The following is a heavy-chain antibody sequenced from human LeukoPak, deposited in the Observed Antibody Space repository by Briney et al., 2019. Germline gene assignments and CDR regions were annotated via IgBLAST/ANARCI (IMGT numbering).Heavy chain of an antibody. Sequence: GGSLRLSCAASGFGLSRYCMHCVRHAPGTGLKWVSRFYRDSSTTDYAYSVKARFSISRNNSKNTLYLDMNSLRAGDTAVYYWARERNDSDGPGPLDYWGQGTLVTVSS. CDR1: GFGLSRYC. D-gene: IGHD1-1*01. V-gene: IGHV3-74*01. J-gene: IGHJ4*02. CDR3: ARERNDSDGPGPLDY. CDR2: FYRDSSTT.